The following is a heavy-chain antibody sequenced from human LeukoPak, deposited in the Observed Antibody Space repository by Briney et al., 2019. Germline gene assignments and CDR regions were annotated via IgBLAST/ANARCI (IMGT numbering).Heavy chain of an antibody. CDR3: ARGPPLTLYTSSWYSGGAFDI. Sequence: ASVKVSCKASGYTFTSYGISWVRQAPGQGLEWIGWISAYNGNTNYAQKLQGRVTMTTDTSTSTAYMELRSLRSDDTAVYYCARGPPLTLYTSSWYSGGAFDIWGQGTMVTVSS. CDR1: GYTFTSYG. J-gene: IGHJ3*02. D-gene: IGHD6-13*01. V-gene: IGHV1-18*01. CDR2: ISAYNGNT.